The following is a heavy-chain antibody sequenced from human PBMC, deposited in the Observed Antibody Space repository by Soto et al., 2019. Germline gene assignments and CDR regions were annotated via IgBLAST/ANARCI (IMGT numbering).Heavy chain of an antibody. Sequence: RASVKVSCKASGFTFTNFGISWVRQAPGQGLEWMGWISAYNGHTDYAQKFQGRVTMTTDTSTSTAYMAVWSLRSDDTAVYYCARRSRGMDVWGQGTTVTVSS. CDR2: ISAYNGHT. CDR3: ARRSRGMDV. CDR1: GFTFTNFG. J-gene: IGHJ6*02. V-gene: IGHV1-18*01.